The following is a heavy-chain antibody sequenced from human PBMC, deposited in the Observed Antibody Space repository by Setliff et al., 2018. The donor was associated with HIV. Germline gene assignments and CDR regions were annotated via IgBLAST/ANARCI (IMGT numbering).Heavy chain of an antibody. CDR2: ISSSSSYI. Sequence: PGGSLRLSCAASGFTFSSYSMTWVRQPPGKGLEWVSSISSSSSYIYYADSVKGRFTISRDNAKNSLYLQMNNLRAEDTAVYFCASDWPNNEHWQVVGYFDDWGRGTLVTVSS. J-gene: IGHJ4*02. CDR1: GFTFSSYS. V-gene: IGHV3-21*06. CDR3: ASDWPNNEHWQVVGYFDD. D-gene: IGHD1-1*01.